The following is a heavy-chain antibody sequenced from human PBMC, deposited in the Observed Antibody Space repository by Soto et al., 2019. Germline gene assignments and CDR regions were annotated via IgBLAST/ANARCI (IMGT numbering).Heavy chain of an antibody. J-gene: IGHJ4*02. CDR3: ARESPPADY. Sequence: QVQLVQSGAEVKKPGASVKVSCKASGYTFSSYGISWVRQAPGQGLEWMGWISAYNDNTKYAHNLQARVTMTTDTSTSTAFMELRSLRSDDTAVYYCARESPPADYWGQGTLVTVSS. CDR2: ISAYNDNT. CDR1: GYTFSSYG. V-gene: IGHV1-18*01.